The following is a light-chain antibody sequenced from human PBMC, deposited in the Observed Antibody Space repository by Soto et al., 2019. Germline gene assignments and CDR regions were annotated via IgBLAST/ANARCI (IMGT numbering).Light chain of an antibody. CDR1: QSVSRNY. Sequence: EIVLAQSPGTLSLSPGQRATLSCRASQSVSRNYVAWYQNKPGQAPRLLIYAASSRPSGIPDRFGGSGSGTDFTLTISRLEPEDFAMYYCQQYGISPLTFGGGTRVEIK. CDR2: AAS. CDR3: QQYGISPLT. J-gene: IGKJ4*01. V-gene: IGKV3-20*01.